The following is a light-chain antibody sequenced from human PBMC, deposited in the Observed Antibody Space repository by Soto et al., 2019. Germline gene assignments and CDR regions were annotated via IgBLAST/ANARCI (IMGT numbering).Light chain of an antibody. J-gene: IGKJ4*01. CDR1: QSISTY. V-gene: IGKV1-39*01. Sequence: DIQMTQSPSSLSASVGDRVTITCRASQSISTYLNWYQHKPGKAPKLLIYTASTLQSGVPSRFSGSGSGTDFTLTISGLPPEDFATYYCQQSFTTRPTLGGGTKVEIK. CDR2: TAS. CDR3: QQSFTTRPT.